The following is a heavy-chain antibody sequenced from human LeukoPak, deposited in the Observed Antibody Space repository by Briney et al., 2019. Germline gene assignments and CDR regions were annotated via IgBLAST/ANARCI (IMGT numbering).Heavy chain of an antibody. CDR1: GFTFSGNW. CDR3: AKLLGTATTYDS. V-gene: IGHV3-7*01. J-gene: IGHJ4*02. D-gene: IGHD5-24*01. Sequence: TGGSLRLSCEASGFTFSGNWMSWVRQAPGKGLEWVASINPDGSQKLYLDSVKGRFTISRDNTKGSLYLQMNSLGAEDTAMYYCAKLLGTATTYDSWGQGTRVTVSS. CDR2: INPDGSQK.